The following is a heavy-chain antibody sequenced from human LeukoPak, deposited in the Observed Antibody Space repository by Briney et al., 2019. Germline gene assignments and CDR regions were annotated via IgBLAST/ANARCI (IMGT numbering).Heavy chain of an antibody. J-gene: IGHJ4*02. Sequence: SETLSLTCAVSGGSFSGYYWSWIRQPPGKGLEWIGEINHSGSTNYNPSLKSRVTISVDTSKNQFSLKLSSVTAADTAVYYCARGYTAPRRGPFDYWGQGTLVTVSS. CDR3: ARGYTAPRRGPFDY. CDR1: GGSFSGYY. V-gene: IGHV4-34*01. D-gene: IGHD1-1*01. CDR2: INHSGST.